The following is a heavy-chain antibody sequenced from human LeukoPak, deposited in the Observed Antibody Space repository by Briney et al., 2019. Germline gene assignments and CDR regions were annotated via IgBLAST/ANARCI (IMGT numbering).Heavy chain of an antibody. CDR1: GGSLSSSSYY. CDR3: ARLLGPIGDFDY. D-gene: IGHD3-16*01. Sequence: SETLSLTCTVSGGSLSSSSYYWGWIRQPPGKGLEWIGSIYYSGSTYYNPSLKSRVTISVDTSKNQFSLKLSSVTAADTAVYYCARLLGPIGDFDYWGQGTLVTVSS. J-gene: IGHJ4*02. CDR2: IYYSGST. V-gene: IGHV4-39*01.